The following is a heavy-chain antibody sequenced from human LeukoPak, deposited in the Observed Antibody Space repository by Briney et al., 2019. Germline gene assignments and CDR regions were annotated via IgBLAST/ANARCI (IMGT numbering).Heavy chain of an antibody. V-gene: IGHV3-30*18. Sequence: GGSLRLSCAASGFTFSSYGMHWVRQAPGKGLEWVAVISYGGSNKYYADSVKGRFTISRDNSKNTLYLQMNSLRAEDTAVYYCAKDAGYCSSTSCYVGGFDYWGQGTLVTVSS. D-gene: IGHD2-2*01. CDR1: GFTFSSYG. CDR3: AKDAGYCSSTSCYVGGFDY. CDR2: ISYGGSNK. J-gene: IGHJ4*02.